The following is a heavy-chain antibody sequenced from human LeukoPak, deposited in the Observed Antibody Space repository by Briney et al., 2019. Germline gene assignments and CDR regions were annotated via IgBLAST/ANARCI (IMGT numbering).Heavy chain of an antibody. D-gene: IGHD3-10*01. CDR3: ARDSSFGYLDY. V-gene: IGHV4-30-2*06. J-gene: IGHJ4*02. CDR2: IYHTGTT. Sequence: SETLSLTCTVSGGSVISGGYYWTWIRQSPGKGLESIGFIYHTGTTDYNPSLKSRVTISLDRSKNQFSLKLSFVTAADTAVYFCARDSSFGYLDYWGQGTLVTVSS. CDR1: GGSVISGGYY.